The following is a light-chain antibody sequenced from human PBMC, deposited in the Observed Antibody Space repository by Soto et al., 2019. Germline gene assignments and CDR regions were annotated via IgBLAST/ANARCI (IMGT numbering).Light chain of an antibody. CDR3: QQYYSTPYT. CDR1: QSVLYSSNSKNY. J-gene: IGKJ2*01. V-gene: IGKV4-1*01. Sequence: DIVMTQSPDSLAVSLGERATINCKSSQSVLYSSNSKNYLAWYQQKRGQPPNLLIYWASTRESGVPDRFSGSGSGKDFTLTISSLQAEDVAVYYCQQYYSTPYTFGQGTKLEIK. CDR2: WAS.